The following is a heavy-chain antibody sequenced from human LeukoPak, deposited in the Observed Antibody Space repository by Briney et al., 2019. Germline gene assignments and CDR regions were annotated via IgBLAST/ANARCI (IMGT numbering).Heavy chain of an antibody. CDR2: IKSKTDGGTT. CDR3: TTEETLYDFWSGYVTFDY. D-gene: IGHD3-3*01. CDR1: GFTFSNAW. Sequence: GGSLRLSCAASGFTFSNAWMSWVRQAPGKGLEWVGRIKSKTDGGTTDYAAPVKGRFTISRDDSKNTLYLQMNSLKTEDTAVYYCTTEETLYDFWSGYVTFDYWGQGTLVTVSS. V-gene: IGHV3-15*01. J-gene: IGHJ4*02.